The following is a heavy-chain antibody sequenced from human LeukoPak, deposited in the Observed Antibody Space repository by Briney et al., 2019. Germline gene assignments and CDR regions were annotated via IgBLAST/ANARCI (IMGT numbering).Heavy chain of an antibody. CDR3: ARTMVRGTPPIDI. D-gene: IGHD3-10*01. Sequence: ASVKVSCEASGYTLTSYDINWVRQAPGQGLECLGWMNPDSGNTGYAQKFQGRVTLTRDTAMSTAYMELSSLTSEDTAVYYCARTMVRGTPPIDIWGQGTMVTVSS. J-gene: IGHJ3*02. CDR1: GYTLTSYD. CDR2: MNPDSGNT. V-gene: IGHV1-8*01.